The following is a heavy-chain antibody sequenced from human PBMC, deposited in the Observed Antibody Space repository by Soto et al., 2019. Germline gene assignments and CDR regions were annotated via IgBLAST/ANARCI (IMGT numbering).Heavy chain of an antibody. D-gene: IGHD3-10*01. J-gene: IGHJ4*02. CDR2: ISGSGGST. CDR1: GFTFSSYA. Sequence: GGSLRLSCAASGFTFSSYAMSWVRQAPGKGLEWVSAISGSGGSTYYADSVKGRFTISRDNSKNTLYLQMNSLRAEDTDVYYCAKGPMVRGVITDYFDYWGQGTLVTVSS. V-gene: IGHV3-23*01. CDR3: AKGPMVRGVITDYFDY.